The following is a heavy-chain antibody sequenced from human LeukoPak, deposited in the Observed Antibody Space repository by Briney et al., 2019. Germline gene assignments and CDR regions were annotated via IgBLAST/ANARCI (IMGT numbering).Heavy chain of an antibody. Sequence: GGSLRLSCAASGFTFSGYAIHWVRQAPGKGLEYVSVISSNGGSTYYADSVKGRFTISRDNSKNTLYLEMGSLRAEDTAVYYCARDRYSSSWFDIWGQGTKVTVSS. CDR2: ISSNGGST. D-gene: IGHD6-13*01. V-gene: IGHV3-64*02. J-gene: IGHJ3*02. CDR1: GFTFSGYA. CDR3: ARDRYSSSWFDI.